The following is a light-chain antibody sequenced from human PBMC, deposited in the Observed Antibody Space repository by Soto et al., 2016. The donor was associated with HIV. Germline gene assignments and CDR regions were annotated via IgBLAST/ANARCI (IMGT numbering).Light chain of an antibody. Sequence: AIQLIQSPSSLSASVGDRVTITCRASQGISSALAWYQQKPGKAPRLLIYDASTLKSGVPSWFSGTGFGTDFTLTIYSLQPEDFATYYCQQFKNYPGTFGQGTTLEIK. CDR3: QQFKNYPGT. V-gene: IGKV1D-13*01. CDR1: QGISSA. J-gene: IGKJ2*01. CDR2: DAS.